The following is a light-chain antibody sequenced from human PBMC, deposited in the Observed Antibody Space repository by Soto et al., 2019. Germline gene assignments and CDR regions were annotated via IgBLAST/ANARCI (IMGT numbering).Light chain of an antibody. Sequence: DIVLTQSPLSLPVTPGEPASISWRSSQSLLHSNGYHYLYWYLQKPGQSPQLLIYLGSNRASGVPDRLSGSGSGTDFTLKISSVEAEDVGAYYCMQALQKRTFGNGTKV. CDR2: LGS. CDR3: MQALQKRT. CDR1: QSLLHSNGYHY. J-gene: IGKJ1*01. V-gene: IGKV2-28*01.